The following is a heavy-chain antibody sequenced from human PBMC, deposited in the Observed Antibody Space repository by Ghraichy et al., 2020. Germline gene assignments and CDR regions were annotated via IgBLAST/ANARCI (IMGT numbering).Heavy chain of an antibody. J-gene: IGHJ4*02. CDR1: GGTFSSYA. V-gene: IGHV1-69*13. D-gene: IGHD3-22*01. Sequence: SVKVSCKASGGTFSSYAISWVRQAPGQGLEWMGGIIPIFGTANYAQKFQGRVTITADESTSTAYMELSSLRSEDTAVYYCARASSPFYDSRGGYFDYWGQGTLVTVSS. CDR3: ARASSPFYDSRGGYFDY. CDR2: IIPIFGTA.